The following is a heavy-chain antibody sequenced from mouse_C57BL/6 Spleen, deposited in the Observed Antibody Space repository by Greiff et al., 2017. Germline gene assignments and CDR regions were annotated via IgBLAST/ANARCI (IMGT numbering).Heavy chain of an antibody. D-gene: IGHD5-5*01. V-gene: IGHV5-9*01. CDR1: GFTFSSYT. CDR2: ISGGGGNT. Sequence: DVQLVESGGGLVKPGGSLKLSCAASGFTFSSYTMSWVRQTPEKRLEWVATISGGGGNTYYPDSVKGRFTISRDNAKNTLYLQMSSLRSEDTALYYCASHYLYWYFDVWGTGTTVTVSS. CDR3: ASHYLYWYFDV. J-gene: IGHJ1*03.